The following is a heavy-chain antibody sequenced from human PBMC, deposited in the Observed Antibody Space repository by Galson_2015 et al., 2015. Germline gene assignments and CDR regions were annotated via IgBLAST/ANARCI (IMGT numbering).Heavy chain of an antibody. D-gene: IGHD2-2*01. CDR1: GFTFSSYS. J-gene: IGHJ4*02. V-gene: IGHV3-48*02. CDR2: ISSSSSTI. Sequence: SLRLSCAASGFTFSSYSMNWVRQAPGKGLEWVSYISSSSSTIYYADSVKGRFTISRDNAKNSLYLQMNSLRDEDTAVYYCASGRYCSSTSCPDYWGQGTLVTVSS. CDR3: ASGRYCSSTSCPDY.